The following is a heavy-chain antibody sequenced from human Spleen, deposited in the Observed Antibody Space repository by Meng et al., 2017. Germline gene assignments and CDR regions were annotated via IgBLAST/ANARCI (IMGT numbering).Heavy chain of an antibody. D-gene: IGHD5-24*01. CDR2: IIPIFGTA. J-gene: IGHJ4*02. CDR3: ARERDGYNGGVRGPFDY. V-gene: IGHV1-69*13. Sequence: SVKVSCTASGGTFSSYAISWVRQAPGQGLEWMGGIIPIFGTANYAQKFQGRVTITADESTSTAYMELSSLRSEDTAVYYCARERDGYNGGVRGPFDYWGQGTLVTVSS. CDR1: GGTFSSYA.